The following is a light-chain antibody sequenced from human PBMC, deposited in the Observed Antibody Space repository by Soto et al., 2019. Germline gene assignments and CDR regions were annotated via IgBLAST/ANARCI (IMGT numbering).Light chain of an antibody. Sequence: QSALTQPPSVSGAPGQRVTISCTGSSSNIGATYDVQWYQQLPGTAPKLLIYGNSSRPSGVPDRFSGSKSGTSASLAITGLQADDEADYYCQSYDSSLSDHYVFGTGTKVTVL. CDR1: SSNIGATYD. J-gene: IGLJ1*01. CDR2: GNS. V-gene: IGLV1-40*01. CDR3: QSYDSSLSDHYV.